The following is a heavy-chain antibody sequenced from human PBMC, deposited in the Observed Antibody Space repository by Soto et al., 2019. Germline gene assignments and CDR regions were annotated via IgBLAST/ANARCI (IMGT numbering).Heavy chain of an antibody. V-gene: IGHV3-30*18. CDR2: ISYDGSNK. CDR1: GFTFSSYG. CDR3: AKGGPNFKHHRDY. J-gene: IGHJ4*02. D-gene: IGHD2-21*01. Sequence: GGSLRLSCAASGFTFSSYGMHWVRQAPGKGLEWVAVISYDGSNKYYADSVKGRFTISRDNSKNTLYLQMNSLRAEDTAVYYCAKGGPNFKHHRDYWGQGTLVTVSS.